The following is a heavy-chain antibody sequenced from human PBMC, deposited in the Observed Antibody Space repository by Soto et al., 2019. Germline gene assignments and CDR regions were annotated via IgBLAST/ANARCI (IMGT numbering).Heavy chain of an antibody. CDR1: GYTFNLFG. V-gene: IGHV1-18*01. D-gene: IGHD2-2*02. J-gene: IGHJ4*02. Sequence: QVQLVQSGAEVKKPGASVKVSCTTSGYTFNLFGITWVRQAPGQGLEWMGWISPYNGDTKYAEKLEGRVTLTTDTSTHTAYMELTSLSSDDTAEYYCARGGQYRYFDYWGQGTLVTVSS. CDR2: ISPYNGDT. CDR3: ARGGQYRYFDY.